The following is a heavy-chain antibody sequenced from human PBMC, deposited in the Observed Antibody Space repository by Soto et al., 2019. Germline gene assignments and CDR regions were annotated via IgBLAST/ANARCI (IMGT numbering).Heavy chain of an antibody. V-gene: IGHV3-33*01. Sequence: GGSLRLSCAASGFTFNNYGMHWVRQAPGKGLEWVAVIWYDGTNKYYADSVKGRFTISRDNSKNTLYLQMNSLRADDTAVYFCARDDIPGISVSIYGMDVWGQGTTVTVSS. J-gene: IGHJ6*02. D-gene: IGHD6-19*01. CDR2: IWYDGTNK. CDR3: ARDDIPGISVSIYGMDV. CDR1: GFTFNNYG.